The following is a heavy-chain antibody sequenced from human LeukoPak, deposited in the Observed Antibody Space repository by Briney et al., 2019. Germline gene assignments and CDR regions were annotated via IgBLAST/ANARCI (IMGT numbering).Heavy chain of an antibody. V-gene: IGHV3-23*01. J-gene: IGHJ5*02. CDR1: GFTFSSYA. D-gene: IGHD1-26*01. Sequence: GGSLRLSCAASGFTFSSYAMSWVRQAPWKGLEWVSAISGSGGSTYYADSVKGRFTISRDNSKNTLYLQMNSLRAEDTAVYYCAQERSGSYWIWFDPWGQGTLVTVSS. CDR2: ISGSGGST. CDR3: AQERSGSYWIWFDP.